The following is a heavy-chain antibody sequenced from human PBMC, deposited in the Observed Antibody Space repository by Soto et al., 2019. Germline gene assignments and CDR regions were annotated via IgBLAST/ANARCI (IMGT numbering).Heavy chain of an antibody. CDR1: GFSFSNFG. Sequence: QVQVVESGGGVVQPGRSLRLSCAASGFSFSNFGMHWVRQAPGKGLEWVAVIWRDGKNKYYADSAEGRFTISRDNSRNTLYLQMNSLRAEDTAVYYCARDPGQDEAMDYWGQGTLVTVSS. J-gene: IGHJ4*02. CDR2: IWRDGKNK. V-gene: IGHV3-33*02. CDR3: ARDPGQDEAMDY.